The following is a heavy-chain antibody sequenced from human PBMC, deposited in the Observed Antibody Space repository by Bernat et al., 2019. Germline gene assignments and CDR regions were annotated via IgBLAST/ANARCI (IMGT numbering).Heavy chain of an antibody. V-gene: IGHV3-15*01. CDR2: IKSKTDGGTT. CDR3: TTEYEVGVAATESVYYYYYYMDV. CDR1: GFTFSNAW. D-gene: IGHD2-15*01. Sequence: EVQLVESGGGLVKPGGSLRLSCAASGFTFSNAWMSWVRQAPGKGLEWVGRIKSKTDGGTTDYAAPVKGRFTISRDDSKNTLYLQMNSLKTEDTAVYYCTTEYEVGVAATESVYYYYYYMDVWGKGTTVTDSS. J-gene: IGHJ6*03.